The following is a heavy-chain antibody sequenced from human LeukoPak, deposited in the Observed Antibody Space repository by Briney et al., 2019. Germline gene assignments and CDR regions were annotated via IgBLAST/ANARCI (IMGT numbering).Heavy chain of an antibody. D-gene: IGHD3-22*01. J-gene: IGHJ3*02. CDR3: AREAYYYDSSGYSGTNDAFDI. CDR2: INHSGST. CDR1: GGSFSGYY. Sequence: SETLSLTCAVYGGSFSGYYWSWIRQPPGKGLEWIGEINHSGSTNYNPSLKSRVTISVDTSKNQFSLKLSSVTAADTAVYYCAREAYYYDSSGYSGTNDAFDIWGQGTMVTVSS. V-gene: IGHV4-34*01.